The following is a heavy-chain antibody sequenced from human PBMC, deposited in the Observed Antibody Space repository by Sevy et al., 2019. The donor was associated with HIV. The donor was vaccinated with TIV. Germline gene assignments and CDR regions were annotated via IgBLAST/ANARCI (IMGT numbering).Heavy chain of an antibody. CDR2: IYYSGST. Sequence: SETLSLTCTVSGGSISSSSYYWGWIRQPPGKGLEWIGSIYYSGSTYYNPSLKSRVTISVGTSKNQFSLKLSSVTAADTAVYYCARHGRHDYGDYGGRFDPWGQGTLVTVSS. D-gene: IGHD4-17*01. J-gene: IGHJ5*02. V-gene: IGHV4-39*01. CDR3: ARHGRHDYGDYGGRFDP. CDR1: GGSISSSSYY.